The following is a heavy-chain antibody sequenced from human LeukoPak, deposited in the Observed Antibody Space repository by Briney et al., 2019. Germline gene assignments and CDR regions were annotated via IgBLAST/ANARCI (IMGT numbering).Heavy chain of an antibody. Sequence: ASVKVSCKASGYTFTSYGISWVRQAPGQGLEWMGWITTYNGNTNYAQKFQRRVTMTTDTSTSTAYMELRSLRSDDTAVYYCARDGVFSISGYYDSSGYGFDIWGQGTMVAVSS. CDR1: GYTFTSYG. CDR3: ARDGVFSISGYYDSSGYGFDI. CDR2: ITTYNGNT. D-gene: IGHD3-22*01. J-gene: IGHJ3*02. V-gene: IGHV1-18*01.